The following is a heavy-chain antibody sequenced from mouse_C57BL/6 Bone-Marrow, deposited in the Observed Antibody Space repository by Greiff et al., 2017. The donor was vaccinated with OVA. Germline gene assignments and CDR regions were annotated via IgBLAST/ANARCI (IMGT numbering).Heavy chain of an antibody. CDR1: GFTFSDYG. Sequence: EVKVVESGGGLVKPGGSLKLSCAASGFTFSDYGMHWVRQAPEKGLEWVAYISSGSSTIYYADTVKGRFTISRDNAKNTLFLQMTSLRSEDTAMYYCARGEAYGTFDYWGQGTTRTVSS. V-gene: IGHV5-17*01. J-gene: IGHJ2*01. CDR2: ISSGSSTI. CDR3: ARGEAYGTFDY. D-gene: IGHD1-1*01.